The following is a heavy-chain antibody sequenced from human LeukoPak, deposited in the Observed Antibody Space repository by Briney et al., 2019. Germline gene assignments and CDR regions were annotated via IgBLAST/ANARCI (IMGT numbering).Heavy chain of an antibody. V-gene: IGHV3-30*02. CDR1: GFTFSSYG. Sequence: PGRSLRLSCAASGFTFSSYGMHWVRQAPGKGLEWVAYIRYDGSNKYYADSVKGRFTISRDISKNTLYLQMNSLRAEDTAVYYCAKDRVFELWFEEASPYYFDYWGQGTPVTVSS. CDR3: AKDRVFELWFEEASPYYFDY. J-gene: IGHJ4*02. CDR2: IRYDGSNK. D-gene: IGHD3-10*01.